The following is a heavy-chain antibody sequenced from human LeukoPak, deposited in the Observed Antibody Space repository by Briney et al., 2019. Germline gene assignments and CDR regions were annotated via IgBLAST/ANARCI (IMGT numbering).Heavy chain of an antibody. J-gene: IGHJ1*01. D-gene: IGHD2-2*02. Sequence: GGSLRLSCAASGFTFSSYAMSWVHQAPGKGLEWVSAISGSGGSTYYADSVKGRFTISRDNSKNTLYLQMNSLRAEDTAVYYCAKDHCSSTSCYITEYFQHWGQGTLVTVSS. CDR1: GFTFSSYA. V-gene: IGHV3-23*01. CDR3: AKDHCSSTSCYITEYFQH. CDR2: ISGSGGST.